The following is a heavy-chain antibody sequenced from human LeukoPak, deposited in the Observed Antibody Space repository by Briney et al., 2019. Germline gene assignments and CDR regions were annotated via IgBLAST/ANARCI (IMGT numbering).Heavy chain of an antibody. V-gene: IGHV4-61*02. Sequence: SETLSLTCTVSGGSINSGTSYWSWIRQPAGKGLEWIGRIYTSGRTYYNPSLKSRVTISVDMSENQFSLRLSSVTAADTAVYYCARDQWGGDYIHDAFDIWGQGTMVTVSS. CDR1: GGSINSGTSY. J-gene: IGHJ3*02. CDR2: IYTSGRT. D-gene: IGHD2-21*02. CDR3: ARDQWGGDYIHDAFDI.